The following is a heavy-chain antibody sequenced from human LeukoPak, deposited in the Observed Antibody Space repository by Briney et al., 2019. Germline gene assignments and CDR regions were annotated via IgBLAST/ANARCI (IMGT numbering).Heavy chain of an antibody. D-gene: IGHD5-18*01. Sequence: NPSETLSLTCTVSGGSISSSSYYWGWIRQPPGKGLEWIGSIYYRGSTYYNPSLKSRVTISVDTSKNQFSLKLSSVTAADTAVYYCARGDPWIQLDYWGQGTLVTVSS. V-gene: IGHV4-39*01. J-gene: IGHJ4*02. CDR3: ARGDPWIQLDY. CDR2: IYYRGST. CDR1: GGSISSSSYY.